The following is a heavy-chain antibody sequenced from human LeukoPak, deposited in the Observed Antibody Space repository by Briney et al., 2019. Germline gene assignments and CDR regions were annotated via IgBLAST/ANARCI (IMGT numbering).Heavy chain of an antibody. D-gene: IGHD3-10*01. Sequence: SETLSLTCTVSGGSISGYYWSWIRQPPGKGLEWIGYIYYSGSTNYNPSLKSRVTISVDTSKNQFSLKLSSVTAADTAVYYCARGGGLLWSKAPFDYWGQGTLVTVSS. CDR1: GGSISGYY. CDR3: ARGGGLLWSKAPFDY. CDR2: IYYSGST. V-gene: IGHV4-59*01. J-gene: IGHJ4*02.